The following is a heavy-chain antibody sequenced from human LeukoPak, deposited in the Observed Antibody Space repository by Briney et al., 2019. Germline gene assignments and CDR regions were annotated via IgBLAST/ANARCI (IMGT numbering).Heavy chain of an antibody. Sequence: SETLSLTCTVPGGSISSYYWTWIRQPPGKGLEWIGYIYYSGSTNYNPSLMRRLTIPLDTSKNQFSLKLSSVPAADTAVYYCARSSMFRGVTVDYWGQGTLVTVSS. CDR3: ARSSMFRGVTVDY. CDR2: IYYSGST. CDR1: GGSISSYY. V-gene: IGHV4-59*01. D-gene: IGHD3-10*01. J-gene: IGHJ4*02.